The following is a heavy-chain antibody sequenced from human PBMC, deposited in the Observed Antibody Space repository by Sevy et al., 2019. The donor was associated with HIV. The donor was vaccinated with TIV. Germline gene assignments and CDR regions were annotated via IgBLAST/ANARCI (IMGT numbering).Heavy chain of an antibody. CDR2: ISGTGGSGDKT. CDR1: GFTFRNYA. J-gene: IGHJ4*02. V-gene: IGHV3-23*01. D-gene: IGHD3-22*01. CDR3: ARKYDSSGYFDY. Sequence: GGFLRLSCAASGFTFRNYAMNWVRQAPGKGLEWVSGISGTGGSGDKTNYADSVKGRFTISRDDSKNSLYLQLNTLRAEDTAIYYCARKYDSSGYFDYWGQGTLVTVSS.